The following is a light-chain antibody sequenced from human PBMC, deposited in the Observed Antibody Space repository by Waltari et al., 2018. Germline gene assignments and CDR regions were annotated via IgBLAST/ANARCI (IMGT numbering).Light chain of an antibody. J-gene: IGLJ2*01. CDR3: QTWDSGTVV. CDR2: LNSDGSH. V-gene: IGLV4-69*01. Sequence: QLVLTQSPSASASLGASVKLTCTLSSGHHSYALAWHQQQPEKGPRYLMKLNSDGSHSKGDGIPDRFSGSSSGAERYLTISSLQSEDEADYYCQTWDSGTVVFGGGTKLTVL. CDR1: SGHHSYA.